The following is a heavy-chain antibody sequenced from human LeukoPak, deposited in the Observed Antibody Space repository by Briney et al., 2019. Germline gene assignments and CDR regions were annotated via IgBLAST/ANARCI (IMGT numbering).Heavy chain of an antibody. CDR3: AISPPGSLWQPLGC. CDR2: ISDSGGST. Sequence: PGGSVRLSCAASGFTLSSYAMSWLRQAPGKGREWVSVISDSGGSTYYADSVKGRFTISRDNSKNTLYLQMNRLRAEDTAVYCSAISPPGSLWQPLGCWGQGTLVTVSS. D-gene: IGHD3-10*01. V-gene: IGHV3-23*01. J-gene: IGHJ4*02. CDR1: GFTLSSYA.